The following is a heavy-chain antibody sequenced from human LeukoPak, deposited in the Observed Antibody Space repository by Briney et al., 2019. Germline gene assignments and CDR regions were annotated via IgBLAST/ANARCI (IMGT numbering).Heavy chain of an antibody. V-gene: IGHV3-53*01. CDR1: GFTVSSNY. J-gene: IGHJ4*02. D-gene: IGHD6-6*01. CDR2: IYSGGST. CDR3: ARERVEYSSSLFDY. Sequence: GGSLRLSCAASGFTVSSNYMSWVRQAPGKGLEWVSVIYSGGSTYYADSVKGRFTISRDNSKNTLYLQMNNLRAEDTAVYYCARERVEYSSSLFDYWGQGTLVTVSS.